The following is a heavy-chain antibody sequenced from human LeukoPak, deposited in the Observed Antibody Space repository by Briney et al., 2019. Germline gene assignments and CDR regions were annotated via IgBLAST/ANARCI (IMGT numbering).Heavy chain of an antibody. CDR2: INPNSGGT. J-gene: IGHJ4*02. CDR1: GYTFTGYY. Sequence: ASVKVSCKASGYTFTGYYMHWVRQAPGQGLEWMGWINPNSGGTNYAQKFQGRVTMTRDTSISTAYMELSRLRSDDTAVYYCARGLGYCSGGSCSDYWGQGTLVTVSS. V-gene: IGHV1-2*02. D-gene: IGHD2-15*01. CDR3: ARGLGYCSGGSCSDY.